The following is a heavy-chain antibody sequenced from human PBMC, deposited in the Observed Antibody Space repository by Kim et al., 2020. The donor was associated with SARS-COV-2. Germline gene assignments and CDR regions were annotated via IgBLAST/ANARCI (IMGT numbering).Heavy chain of an antibody. Sequence: SETLSLTCTVSGGSISSGDYYWSWIRQPPGKGLEWIGYIYYSGSTYYNPSLKSRVTISVDTSKNQFSLKLSSVTAADTAVYYCARVSYSGYEYWGYGMDVWGQGTTVTVSS. CDR1: GGSISSGDYY. V-gene: IGHV4-30-4*01. CDR3: ARVSYSGYEYWGYGMDV. J-gene: IGHJ6*02. CDR2: IYYSGST. D-gene: IGHD5-12*01.